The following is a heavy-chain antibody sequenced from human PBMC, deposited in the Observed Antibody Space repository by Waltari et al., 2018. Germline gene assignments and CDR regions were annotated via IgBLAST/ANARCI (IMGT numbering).Heavy chain of an antibody. CDR3: ARLPRGSVIIGAFDI. J-gene: IGHJ3*02. Sequence: VQLQESGPGLVKPSETLSLSCDVSGDSITSSSWSWIRQAPGKGLEWIGYMYFSGTHNYNPSLKSRVTISIDTSKNHFSLNLRSVTAADTAIYYCARLPRGSVIIGAFDIWGQGTQVTVSS. D-gene: IGHD3-22*01. CDR2: MYFSGTH. CDR1: GDSITSSS. V-gene: IGHV4-59*01.